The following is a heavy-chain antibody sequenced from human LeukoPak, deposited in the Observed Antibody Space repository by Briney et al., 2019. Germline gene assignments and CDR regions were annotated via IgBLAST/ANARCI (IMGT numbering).Heavy chain of an antibody. CDR3: AKGGIGAAGFDY. CDR2: ISSSAGST. J-gene: IGHJ4*02. CDR1: DFTFSSYA. V-gene: IGHV3-23*01. Sequence: GGSLRLFCAASDFTFSSYAMSWVRQAPGKGLEWVSVISSSAGSTYYADSVKGRFTISRDNSKSTLYLQMNSLRVEDTAVYYCAKGGIGAAGFDYWGQGTLVTVSS. D-gene: IGHD6-13*01.